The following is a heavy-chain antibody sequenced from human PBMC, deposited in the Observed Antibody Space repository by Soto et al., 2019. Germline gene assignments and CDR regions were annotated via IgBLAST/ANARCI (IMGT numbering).Heavy chain of an antibody. D-gene: IGHD6-6*01. CDR3: ARGRGLAARPQHLDY. J-gene: IGHJ4*02. CDR1: GLMFTGYA. Sequence: QVKLVESGGGVVQPGRSLRLSCEASGLMFTGYAMHWVRQAPGKGLEWVAVMSYDGSDKFYRASVKGRFTISRDISKNTLFLEMTSLRPEDTALYFCARGRGLAARPQHLDYWGQGTLVTVSS. CDR2: MSYDGSDK. V-gene: IGHV3-30-3*01.